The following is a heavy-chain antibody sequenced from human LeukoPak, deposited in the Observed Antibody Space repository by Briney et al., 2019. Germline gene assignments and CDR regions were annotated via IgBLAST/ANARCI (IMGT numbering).Heavy chain of an antibody. D-gene: IGHD4-17*01. J-gene: IGHJ5*02. Sequence: SVQVSCKASGGTFSSYAISWVRQAPGQGLEWMGGIIPIFGTANYAQKFQGRVTITADESTSTAYMELSSLRSEDTAVYYCARPYGDTNWFDPWGQGTLVTVSS. CDR3: ARPYGDTNWFDP. CDR1: GGTFSSYA. CDR2: IIPIFGTA. V-gene: IGHV1-69*13.